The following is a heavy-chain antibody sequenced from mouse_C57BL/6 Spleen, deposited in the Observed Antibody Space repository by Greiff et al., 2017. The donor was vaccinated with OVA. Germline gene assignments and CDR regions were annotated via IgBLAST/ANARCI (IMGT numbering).Heavy chain of an antibody. CDR1: GFTFTDYY. J-gene: IGHJ1*03. V-gene: IGHV7-3*01. CDR3: ARYYDSHWYFDV. Sequence: EVQLQESGGGLVQPGGSLSLSCAASGFTFTDYYMSWVRQPPGKALEWLGFIRNKANGYTTEYSASVKGRFTISRDNSQSILYLQMNALRAEDSATYYCARYYDSHWYFDVWGTGTTVTVSS. D-gene: IGHD2-4*01. CDR2: IRNKANGYTT.